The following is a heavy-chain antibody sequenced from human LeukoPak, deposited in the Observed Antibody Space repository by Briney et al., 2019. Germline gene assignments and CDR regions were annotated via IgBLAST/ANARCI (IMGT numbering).Heavy chain of an antibody. CDR2: MSPNSGNT. V-gene: IGHV1-8*01. D-gene: IGHD3-10*01. Sequence: GASVKVSCKASGYTFTSYDINWVRQATGQGLEWMGWMSPNSGNTGYAQKFQGRVAMTRNTSISTAYMEPSSLRSEDTAVYYCARRLKYGSGSCPFGYWGQGTLVTVSS. J-gene: IGHJ4*02. CDR3: ARRLKYGSGSCPFGY. CDR1: GYTFTSYD.